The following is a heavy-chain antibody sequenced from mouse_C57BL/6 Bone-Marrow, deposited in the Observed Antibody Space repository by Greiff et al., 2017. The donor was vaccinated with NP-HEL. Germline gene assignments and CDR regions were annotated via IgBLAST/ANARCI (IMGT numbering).Heavy chain of an antibody. V-gene: IGHV1-66*01. J-gene: IGHJ4*01. CDR1: GYSFTSYY. D-gene: IGHD2-2*01. CDR2: IYPGSGNT. CDR3: ARKLWLRQRAMDY. Sequence: QVQLKESGPELVKPGASVKISCKASGYSFTSYYIHWVKQRPGQGLEWIGWIYPGSGNTKYNEKFKGKATLTADTSSSTAYMQLSSLTSEDSAVYYCARKLWLRQRAMDYWGQGTSVTVSS.